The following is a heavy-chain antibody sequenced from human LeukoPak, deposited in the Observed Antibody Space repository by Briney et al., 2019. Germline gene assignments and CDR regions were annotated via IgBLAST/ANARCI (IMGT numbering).Heavy chain of an antibody. J-gene: IGHJ4*02. CDR3: ARALVGATPFDY. CDR2: INPNSGGT. CDR1: GYTFTGYY. D-gene: IGHD1-26*01. V-gene: IGHV1-2*02. Sequence: VASVKVSCKASGYTFTGYYMHWVRQAPRQGLEWVGWINPNSGGTNYAQKFQGRVTMTRDTSISTAYMELSRLRSDDTAVYYCARALVGATPFDYWGQGTLVTVSS.